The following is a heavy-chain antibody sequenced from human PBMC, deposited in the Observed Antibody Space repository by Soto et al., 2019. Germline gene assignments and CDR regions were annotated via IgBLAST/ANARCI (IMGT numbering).Heavy chain of an antibody. CDR1: GFNFDNSY. Sequence: QPGGSLRLSCAASGFNFDNSYMSWVRQAPGKWLEWVAILYSGGKSYYAESVRGRFTISRYISKNTLDLQMNRLTADDTAVYYCSKNNVAPAFVGCEYWGQGXLVTVHS. CDR2: LYSGGKS. V-gene: IGHV3-53*01. CDR3: SKNNVAPAFVGCEY. D-gene: IGHD2-2*01. J-gene: IGHJ4*02.